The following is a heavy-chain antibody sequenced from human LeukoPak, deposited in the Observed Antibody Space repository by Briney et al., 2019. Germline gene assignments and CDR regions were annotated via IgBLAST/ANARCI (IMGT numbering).Heavy chain of an antibody. D-gene: IGHD5-18*01. J-gene: IGHJ5*02. CDR2: INHSGST. V-gene: IGHV4-34*01. CDR1: GGSFSGYY. Sequence: KASETLSLTCAVYGGSFSGYYWSWIRQPPGKGLEWIGEINHSGSTNYNPSLKSRVTISVDTSKNQFSLKLSSVTAADTAVYYCARGLGVQLWSHDHWGQGTLVTVSS. CDR3: ARGLGVQLWSHDH.